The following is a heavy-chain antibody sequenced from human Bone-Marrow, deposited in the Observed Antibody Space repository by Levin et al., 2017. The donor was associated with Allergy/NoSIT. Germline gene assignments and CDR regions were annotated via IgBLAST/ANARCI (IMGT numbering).Heavy chain of an antibody. J-gene: IGHJ4*02. Sequence: GESLKISCAASGFTFRSYAMSWVRQAPGKGLEWVAGISGSGDKTFNADPVKGRFSISRDNSKNTLYLEMNSLRGDDTAVYFCAKDYHNVGRYYFDRWGQGTLVTVSS. CDR1: GFTFRSYA. V-gene: IGHV3-23*01. D-gene: IGHD2-21*01. CDR3: AKDYHNVGRYYFDR. CDR2: ISGSGDKT.